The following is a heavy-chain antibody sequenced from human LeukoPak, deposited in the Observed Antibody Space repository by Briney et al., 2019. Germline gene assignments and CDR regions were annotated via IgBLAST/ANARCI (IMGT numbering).Heavy chain of an antibody. D-gene: IGHD4-17*01. Sequence: GESLTISCKASGYSFTNYWISWVRQMPGKGLEWMGRIDPRDSYTKYSPSFEGHVTISVDKSISSAFLQWNSLKASDSAMYYCATGASKVTTDFANYWGQGTKVAVSS. CDR3: ATGASKVTTDFANY. CDR2: IDPRDSYT. J-gene: IGHJ4*02. V-gene: IGHV5-10-1*01. CDR1: GYSFTNYW.